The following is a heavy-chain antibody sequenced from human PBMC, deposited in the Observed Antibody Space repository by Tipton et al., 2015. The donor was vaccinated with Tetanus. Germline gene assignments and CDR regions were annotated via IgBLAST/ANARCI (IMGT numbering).Heavy chain of an antibody. CDR1: GGSITNYY. D-gene: IGHD3-10*01. J-gene: IGHJ4*02. CDR3: ARGVWFGPGPKYYFDY. CDR2: IYSSGST. V-gene: IGHV4-4*07. Sequence: TLSLTCTVSGGSITNYYWSWVRQSPGKGLEWIGRIYSSGSTHYNPSLKSRVTMSLDTSKTQFSLRLSSVTAAGTAVYFCARGVWFGPGPKYYFDYWGQGTPVTVSS.